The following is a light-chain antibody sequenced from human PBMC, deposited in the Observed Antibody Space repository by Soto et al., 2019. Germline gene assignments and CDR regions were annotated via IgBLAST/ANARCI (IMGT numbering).Light chain of an antibody. CDR1: SSNIGAGHE. CDR3: QSYDASLAWV. Sequence: QSVLTQPPSVSGTLGQRVVIPCAGNSSNIGAGHEVHWYQHFPGRGPKLLIFSHRSRPSGVPDRFSGSKSGASASLTISRLHPEDESTYFCQSYDASLAWVFGGGTKLTVL. J-gene: IGLJ3*02. V-gene: IGLV1-40*01. CDR2: SHR.